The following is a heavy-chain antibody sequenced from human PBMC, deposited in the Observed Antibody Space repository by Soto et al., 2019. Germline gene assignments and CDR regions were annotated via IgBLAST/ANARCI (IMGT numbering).Heavy chain of an antibody. J-gene: IGHJ4*02. V-gene: IGHV1-69*06. Sequence: QAHLAQSGAEVKKPGSSVTVSCKASGGTFNSYGISWVRQAPGQGLDWMGVIIPLYGTVNYAQKFQGRVSVTADKSTSTAYMDLNSLRSDGTAVYYCARVRVIRGVIPSHFGLWGQGTQVTVSS. CDR1: GGTFNSYG. CDR2: IIPLYGTV. D-gene: IGHD3-10*01. CDR3: ARVRVIRGVIPSHFGL.